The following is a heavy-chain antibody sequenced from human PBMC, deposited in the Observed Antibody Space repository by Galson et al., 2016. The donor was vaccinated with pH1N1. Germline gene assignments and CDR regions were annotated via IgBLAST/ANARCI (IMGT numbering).Heavy chain of an antibody. J-gene: IGHJ4*02. D-gene: IGHD3-3*01. CDR1: GFTFSSYW. V-gene: IGHV3-7*03. CDR3: ARVAPEYYDFWSGYPVADY. CDR2: IKQDGSEK. Sequence: SLRLSCAASGFTFSSYWMSWVRQAPGKGLEWVANIKQDGSEKYYVDSVKGRFTISRDNAENSLYLQMNSLRAEDTAVYYCARVAPEYYDFWSGYPVADYWGQGTLVTVSS.